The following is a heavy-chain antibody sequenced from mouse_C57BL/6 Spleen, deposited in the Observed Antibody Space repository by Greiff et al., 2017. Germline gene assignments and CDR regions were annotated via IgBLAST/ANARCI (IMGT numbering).Heavy chain of an antibody. J-gene: IGHJ2*01. CDR2: IDPEDGET. CDR3: ASDYYGSSHSFDY. CDR1: GFNIKDYY. V-gene: IGHV14-2*01. D-gene: IGHD1-1*01. Sequence: VHVKQSGAELVKPGASVKLSCTASGFNIKDYYMHWVKQRTEQGLEWIGRIDPEDGETKYAPKFQGKATITADTSSNTAYLQLSSLTSEDTAVYYCASDYYGSSHSFDYWGQGTTLTVSS.